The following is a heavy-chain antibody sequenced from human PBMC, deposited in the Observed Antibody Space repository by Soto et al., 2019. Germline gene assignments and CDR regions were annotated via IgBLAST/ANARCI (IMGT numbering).Heavy chain of an antibody. J-gene: IGHJ6*03. CDR2: ISSGSSTI. D-gene: IGHD2-2*01. Sequence: EVQLVESGGGLVQPGGSLRLSCAASGFTFSTYSMNWVRQAPGKGLEWVSYISSGSSTIYYADSVKGRITISRDNAKNSLYLQMDSLRAEDTAVYYATRSAYMDVWGTGTTVTVSS. CDR1: GFTFSTYS. CDR3: TRSAYMDV. V-gene: IGHV3-48*01.